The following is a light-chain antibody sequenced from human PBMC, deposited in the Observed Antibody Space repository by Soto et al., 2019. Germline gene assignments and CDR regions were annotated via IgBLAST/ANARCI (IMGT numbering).Light chain of an antibody. CDR3: QQYGSSPLYT. V-gene: IGKV3-20*01. Sequence: VLTQSPGTLSLSPGERASLSCRASQSISSSYLAWYQKKPGQAPRLLIYGASSRATGIPERFSGSGSGIDFTLTISRLEPEDFAVYYCQQYGSSPLYTFGQGTKLEV. CDR1: QSISSSY. CDR2: GAS. J-gene: IGKJ2*01.